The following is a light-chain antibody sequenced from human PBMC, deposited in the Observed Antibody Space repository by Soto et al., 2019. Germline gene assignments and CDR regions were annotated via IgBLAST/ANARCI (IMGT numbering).Light chain of an antibody. J-gene: IGKJ2*01. Sequence: EIVLTQSPATLSLSPGERATLSCRASQSISIYLAWYQQKPGQAPRLLIYDASNRATGIPARFSGSGSGTDFTLTISSLQPEDFATYYCQQSYSTLSYTFGQGTKLEIK. CDR2: DAS. V-gene: IGKV3-11*01. CDR1: QSISIY. CDR3: QQSYSTLSYT.